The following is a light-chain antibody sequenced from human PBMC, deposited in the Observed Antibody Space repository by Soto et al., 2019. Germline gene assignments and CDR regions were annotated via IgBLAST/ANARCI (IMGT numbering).Light chain of an antibody. V-gene: IGKV4-1*01. J-gene: IGKJ2*01. CDR3: QQYYGTPPT. CDR2: WAS. Sequence: EIVMTQSPDSLSVSLGERATISCKSSQTVLHDTDSRNYLSWFQQKPGQPPKLLISWASTRESGVPARFSGSGSETNFTLTISDLQAEDVAVYYCQQYYGTPPTFGRGSKVEIK. CDR1: QTVLHDTDSRNY.